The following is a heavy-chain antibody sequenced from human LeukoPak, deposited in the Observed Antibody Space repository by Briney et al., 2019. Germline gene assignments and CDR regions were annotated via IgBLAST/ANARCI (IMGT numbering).Heavy chain of an antibody. V-gene: IGHV4-39*07. CDR2: IYYSGST. CDR3: ATLVSTRYYFDY. D-gene: IGHD5/OR15-5a*01. Sequence: PSETLSLTCTVSGGSISNYYWGWIRQPPGKGLEWIGSIYYSGSTYYNPSLKSRVTISVDTSKNQFSLRLTSVTAADTAVYFCATLVSTRYYFDYWGQGTLVTVSS. CDR1: GGSISNYY. J-gene: IGHJ4*02.